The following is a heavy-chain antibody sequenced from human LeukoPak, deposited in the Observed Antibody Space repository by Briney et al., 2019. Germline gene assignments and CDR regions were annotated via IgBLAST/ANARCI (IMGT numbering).Heavy chain of an antibody. J-gene: IGHJ4*02. V-gene: IGHV2-5*02. Sequence: CGPTLVNRTQTLTLTCTFSGFSLSSSGVGVGWILQPPGKALEWLALIYWDDDKRYSPSLKSRLTTTKDTSNNQVVLTMTNMDPVDTATYFCAHWRSGYYDYWGQGTLVTVSS. CDR2: IYWDDDK. CDR3: AHWRSGYYDY. D-gene: IGHD3-22*01. CDR1: GFSLSSSGVG.